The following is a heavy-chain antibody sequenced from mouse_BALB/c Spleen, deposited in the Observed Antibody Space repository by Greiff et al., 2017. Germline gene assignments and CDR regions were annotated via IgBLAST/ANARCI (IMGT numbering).Heavy chain of an antibody. D-gene: IGHD1-1*02. CDR3: ARDGGNWYFDV. Sequence: EVNVVESGGGLVQPGGSLRLSCATSGFTFSDFYMEWVRQPPGKRLEWIAASRNKANDYTTEYSASVKGRFIVSRDTSQSILYLQMNALRAEDTAIYYCARDGGNWYFDVWGAGTTVTVSS. V-gene: IGHV7-1*02. CDR1: GFTFSDFY. CDR2: SRNKANDYTT. J-gene: IGHJ1*01.